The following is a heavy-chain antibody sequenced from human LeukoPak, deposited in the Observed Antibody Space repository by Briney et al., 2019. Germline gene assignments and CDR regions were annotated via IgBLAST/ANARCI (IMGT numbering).Heavy chain of an antibody. CDR2: ISAFNYII. CDR1: GYSFSHYG. V-gene: IGHV1-18*01. Sequence: ASVKVSCKTSGYSFSHYGISWWRQAPGQGLEWVGWISAFNYIIEYAQKFQGRVTMTQDTAASTAYMELRSLTSDDTAVFYCTRGSSISAQGDTWGQGTLVSVSS. D-gene: IGHD3-16*01. J-gene: IGHJ4*02. CDR3: TRGSSISAQGDT.